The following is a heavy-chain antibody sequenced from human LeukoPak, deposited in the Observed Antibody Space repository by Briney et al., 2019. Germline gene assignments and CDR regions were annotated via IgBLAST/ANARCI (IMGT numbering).Heavy chain of an antibody. V-gene: IGHV3-48*03. CDR2: ISSSGSTI. CDR3: ARGRLYYYDSSGYFDY. J-gene: IGHJ4*02. D-gene: IGHD3-22*01. CDR1: GFTFSSYE. Sequence: GGSLRLSCAASGFTFSSYEMNWVRQAPGKGLEWVSYISSSGSTIYYADSVKGRFTISRDNAKNSLYLQMNSLRAEDTAVYYCARGRLYYYDSSGYFDYWGQGTLVTVSS.